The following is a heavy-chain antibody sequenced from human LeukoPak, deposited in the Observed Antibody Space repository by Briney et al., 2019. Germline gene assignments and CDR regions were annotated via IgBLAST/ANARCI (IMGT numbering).Heavy chain of an antibody. D-gene: IGHD2-2*01. CDR3: ARDDCSTTPCYAY. J-gene: IGHJ4*02. V-gene: IGHV3-33*01. Sequence: GRSLGLSCTTSGFAFTNYGINWVRQAPGKGLEWVAAIWYDGSKTSYTDSVKGRFTVSRDISKNTVYLQMNGLKAEDTAVYYCARDDCSTTPCYAYWGQGTLVTVSS. CDR1: GFAFTNYG. CDR2: IWYDGSKT.